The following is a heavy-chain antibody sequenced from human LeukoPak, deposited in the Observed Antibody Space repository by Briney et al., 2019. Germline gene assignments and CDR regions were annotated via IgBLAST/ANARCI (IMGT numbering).Heavy chain of an antibody. V-gene: IGHV3-30*03. CDR3: ARSPRDSRDWTGTLDY. Sequence: GGSLRLSCAASGFTFNKFGMHWVRQAPGKGLEWVSVISYSGSVQFYADSVKGRFTISRDDSKNTVHMQMNRLRVEDTAVYYCARSPRDSRDWTGTLDYWGQGALVTVSS. CDR2: ISYSGSVQ. J-gene: IGHJ4*02. CDR1: GFTFNKFG. D-gene: IGHD3-22*01.